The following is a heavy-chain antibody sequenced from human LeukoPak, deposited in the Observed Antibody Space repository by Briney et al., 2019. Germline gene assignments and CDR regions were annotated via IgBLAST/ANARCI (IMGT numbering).Heavy chain of an antibody. D-gene: IGHD4-23*01. V-gene: IGHV1-8*01. J-gene: IGHJ4*02. CDR2: MNPNSGNT. Sequence: ASVKVSCKASGYTFTSYDINWVRQVTGQGLEWMGWMNPNSGNTGYAQKFQGRVTMTRNTSISTAYMELSSLRSEDTAVYYCARVSYGGNSDHYFDYWGQGTLVTVSS. CDR3: ARVSYGGNSDHYFDY. CDR1: GYTFTSYD.